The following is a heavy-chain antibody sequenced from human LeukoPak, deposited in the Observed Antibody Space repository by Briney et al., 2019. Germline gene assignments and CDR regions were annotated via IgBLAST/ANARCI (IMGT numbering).Heavy chain of an antibody. CDR2: IIPIFGTA. Sequence: ASVKVYCKASGGTFSSYAISWVRQAPGQGLEWMGGIIPIFGTANYAQKFQGRVTITADESTSTAYMELSSLRSEDTAVYYCARDRYSSSSHYFDYWGQGTLVTVSS. CDR3: ARDRYSSSSHYFDY. CDR1: GGTFSSYA. J-gene: IGHJ4*02. D-gene: IGHD6-6*01. V-gene: IGHV1-69*13.